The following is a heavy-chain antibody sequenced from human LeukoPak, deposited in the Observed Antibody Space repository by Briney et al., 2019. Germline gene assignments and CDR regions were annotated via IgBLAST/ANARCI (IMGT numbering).Heavy chain of an antibody. CDR3: AAESERWLLRS. CDR1: GGSFSGYY. V-gene: IGHV4-34*01. Sequence: SETLSLTCAVYGGSFSGYYWSWIRQPPGKGLEWIGEINHSGSTNYNPSLKSRVTISIDTSKNQFSLKLNSVTAADTAVYYCAAESERWLLRSWGQGTLVTVSS. D-gene: IGHD6-19*01. J-gene: IGHJ4*02. CDR2: INHSGST.